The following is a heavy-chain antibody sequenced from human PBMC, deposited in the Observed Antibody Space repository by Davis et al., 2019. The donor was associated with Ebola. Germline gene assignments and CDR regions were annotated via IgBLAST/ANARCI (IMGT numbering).Heavy chain of an antibody. CDR2: IYYSGST. CDR3: VRTVTSDVMDV. Sequence: MPSETLSLTCTVSGGSISSYYWSWIRQPPGKGLEWIGYIYYSGSTYYNPSLKSRVAMSVDTSKNQFSLQLNSVTPEETAVYYCVRTVTSDVMDVWGKGTTVTVSS. J-gene: IGHJ6*04. CDR1: GGSISSYY. V-gene: IGHV4-59*04. D-gene: IGHD4-11*01.